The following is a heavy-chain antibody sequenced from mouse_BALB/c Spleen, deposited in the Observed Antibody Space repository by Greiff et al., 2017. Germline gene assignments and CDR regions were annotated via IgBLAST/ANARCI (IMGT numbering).Heavy chain of an antibody. CDR1: GYSITSGYS. D-gene: IGHD2-4*01. Sequence: VQLQQSGPDLVKPSQSLSLTCTVTGYSITSGYSWHWIRQFPGNKLEWMGYIHYSGSTNYNPSLKSRISITRDTSKNQFFLQLNSVTTEDTATYYCARAMITTGDWYFDVWGAGTTVTVSS. CDR3: ARAMITTGDWYFDV. CDR2: IHYSGST. V-gene: IGHV3-1*02. J-gene: IGHJ1*01.